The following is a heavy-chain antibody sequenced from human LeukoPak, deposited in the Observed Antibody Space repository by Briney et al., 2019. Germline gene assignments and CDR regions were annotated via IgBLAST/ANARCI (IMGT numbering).Heavy chain of an antibody. J-gene: IGHJ4*02. CDR2: IKQDGSEK. CDR3: ARDSNFLNLEAWGFDY. V-gene: IGHV3-7*01. D-gene: IGHD7-27*01. Sequence: GGSLRLSCAASGFTLSSYWMSWVRQAPGKGLEWVANIKQDGSEKYYVDSVKGRFTISRDNAKNSLYLQMNSLRAEDTAVYYCARDSNFLNLEAWGFDYWGQGTLVTVSS. CDR1: GFTLSSYW.